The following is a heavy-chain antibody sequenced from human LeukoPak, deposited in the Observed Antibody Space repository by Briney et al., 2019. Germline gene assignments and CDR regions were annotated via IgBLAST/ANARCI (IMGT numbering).Heavy chain of an antibody. J-gene: IGHJ4*02. CDR2: IDPNTGDT. CDR1: GQSLTGYF. V-gene: IGHV1-2*06. D-gene: IGHD3-22*01. CDR3: ARGPITTRSHFDY. Sequence: ASVKVSCKASGQSLTGYFIHWVRQAPGQGLEWVGRIDPNTGDTIYAQNFQGRVTVTSATSISTAYMELSSLRSEDTAVYYCARGPITTRSHFDYWGQGTLVTVSS.